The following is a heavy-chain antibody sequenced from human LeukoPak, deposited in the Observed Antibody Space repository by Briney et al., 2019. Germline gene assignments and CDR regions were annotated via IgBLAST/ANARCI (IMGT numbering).Heavy chain of an antibody. J-gene: IGHJ4*02. Sequence: GASVKVSCKASGYTFISYGISWVRQAPGQGLEWMGWISGYNGNTNYVQKLQGRATKTTNTSTSTAYMELRSLRSDDTAVYYCARVLSGDILTGPNLNPFFDYWGQGTLVTVSS. D-gene: IGHD3-9*01. CDR3: ARVLSGDILTGPNLNPFFDY. CDR2: ISGYNGNT. CDR1: GYTFISYG. V-gene: IGHV1-18*01.